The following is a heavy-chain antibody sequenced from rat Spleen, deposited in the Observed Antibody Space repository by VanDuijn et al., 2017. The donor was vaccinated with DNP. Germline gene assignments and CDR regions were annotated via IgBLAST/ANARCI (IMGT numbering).Heavy chain of an antibody. CDR1: GLNFSDYW. V-gene: IGHV5S10*01. CDR3: ATFEGRDA. D-gene: IGHD1-11*01. Sequence: EVKLVESGGGLVQPGRSVKLSCAASGLNFSDYWMGWVRQAPTKGLEWVATILYDGSRTYYRDSVKGRFTISRDNAKSTLYLQMDSLRSEDTATYYCATFEGRDAWGRGTSVTVSS. CDR2: ILYDGSRT. J-gene: IGHJ4*01.